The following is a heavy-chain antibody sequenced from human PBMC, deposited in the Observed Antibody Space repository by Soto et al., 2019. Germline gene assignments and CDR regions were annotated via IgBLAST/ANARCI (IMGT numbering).Heavy chain of an antibody. J-gene: IGHJ4*02. CDR1: GFTFTTYA. Sequence: EVQLLESGGGLVQPGGSLRLSCAASGFTFTTYAMSWVRQPPGKGLEWVSGISSSGDIPYYADSVKGRFTISRDQSKKTVYQQMNSLRAEDTALYYCAKVNSIVGDGDHDYWGQGTLVSVSS. D-gene: IGHD4-17*01. V-gene: IGHV3-23*01. CDR2: ISSSGDIP. CDR3: AKVNSIVGDGDHDY.